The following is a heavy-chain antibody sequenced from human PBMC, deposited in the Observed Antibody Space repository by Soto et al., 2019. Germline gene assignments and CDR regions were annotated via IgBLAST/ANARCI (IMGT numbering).Heavy chain of an antibody. V-gene: IGHV3-74*01. CDR1: GFTFSSYW. D-gene: IGHD5-18*01. CDR2: INSDARST. CDR3: ARAGLPRTFDY. J-gene: IGHJ4*02. Sequence: EVQLVESGGGLVQSGGSLRLSCAASGFTFSSYWMHWVRQAPGKGLVWVSRINSDARSTSYADSVKGRFTISRDNAKNTRYLQMNSLRDEDTAVYYCARAGLPRTFDYWGQGTLVTVSS.